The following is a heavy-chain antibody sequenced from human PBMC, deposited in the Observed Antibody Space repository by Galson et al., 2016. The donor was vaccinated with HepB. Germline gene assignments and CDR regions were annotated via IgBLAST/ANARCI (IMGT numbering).Heavy chain of an antibody. CDR3: ASGSGSSLAF. V-gene: IGHV7-4-1*02. CDR1: GYSFTTYP. CDR2: INTDTGSP. J-gene: IGHJ4*02. D-gene: IGHD3-10*01. Sequence: SVKVSCKASGYSFTTYPINWVRQAPGQGLEWMGWINTDTGSPAYAQGFTGRYAFSLDSSVSTAYLQIINLKTEDTAVYFCASGSGSSLAFWGQGSLITVSS.